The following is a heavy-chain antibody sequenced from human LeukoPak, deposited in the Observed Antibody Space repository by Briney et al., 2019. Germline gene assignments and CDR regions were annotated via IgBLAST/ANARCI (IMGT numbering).Heavy chain of an antibody. CDR1: ESTFTNYW. V-gene: IGHV5-51*01. J-gene: IGHJ1*01. Sequence: RGESLKISCKGSESTFTNYWIAWVRPLPGKGLEWMGIIHPDDSDARYSPSFRGQVTFSADRSISTAYLQWTSLKASDTAVYYCAKTAGQVSSVSTYQYLHHWGQGTLVTVSS. CDR2: IHPDDSDA. CDR3: AKTAGQVSSVSTYQYLHH. D-gene: IGHD5/OR15-5a*01.